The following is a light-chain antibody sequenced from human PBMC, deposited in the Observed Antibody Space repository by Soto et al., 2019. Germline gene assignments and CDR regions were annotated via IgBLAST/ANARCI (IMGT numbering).Light chain of an antibody. CDR3: MQALEILYT. CDR1: QSLLHSNGYNY. CDR2: LGS. Sequence: EIVMTQSPLSLPVTPGEPASISCRSSQSLLHSNGYNYLSWCLQKPGQSAQLLIYLGSNRASGVPDRFSGSGSGTDFTLEISRVEAEDVGIYFCMQALEILYTFGQGTKLEIK. J-gene: IGKJ2*01. V-gene: IGKV2-28*01.